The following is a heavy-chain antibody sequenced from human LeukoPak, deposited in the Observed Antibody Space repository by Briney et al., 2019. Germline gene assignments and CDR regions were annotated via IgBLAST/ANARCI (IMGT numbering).Heavy chain of an antibody. CDR1: GGSISSYY. J-gene: IGHJ4*02. CDR2: IYYSGST. Sequence: MTSETLSLTCTVSGGSISSYYWSWIRQPPGKGLEWIGYIYYSGSTNYNPSLKSRVTISVDTSKNQFSLKLSSVTAADTAVHYCVRDNGDYYFDYWGQGTLVTVSS. CDR3: VRDNGDYYFDY. D-gene: IGHD4-17*01. V-gene: IGHV4-59*08.